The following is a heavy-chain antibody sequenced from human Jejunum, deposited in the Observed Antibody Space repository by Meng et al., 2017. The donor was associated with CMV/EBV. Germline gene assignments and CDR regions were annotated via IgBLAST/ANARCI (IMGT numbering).Heavy chain of an antibody. Sequence: SGFTFSSHSMSWVRQAPGKGLKWVSTITGSGDNTYYADSVKGRFTISRDNSKNTLYLQMNSLRADDTAVYFCAKSAHSYGNDAFDIWGQGTMVTVSS. D-gene: IGHD5-18*01. CDR3: AKSAHSYGNDAFDI. CDR2: ITGSGDNT. V-gene: IGHV3-23*01. J-gene: IGHJ3*02. CDR1: GFTFSSHS.